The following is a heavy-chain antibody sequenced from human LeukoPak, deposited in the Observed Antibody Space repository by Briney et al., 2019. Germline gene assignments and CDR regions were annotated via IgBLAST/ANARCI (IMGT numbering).Heavy chain of an antibody. V-gene: IGHV3-23*01. J-gene: IGHJ4*02. D-gene: IGHD2-21*02. CDR3: AKGEKVTANIYYFDY. CDR2: ISGSGGST. CDR1: GFTFDSYG. Sequence: GGTLRLSCAASGFTFDSYGMNWVRQAPGKGLEWVSGISGSGGSTYYADSVKGRFTISRDNSKNTVFLQMNSLRAEDTALYYCAKGEKVTANIYYFDYWGQGTPVTVSS.